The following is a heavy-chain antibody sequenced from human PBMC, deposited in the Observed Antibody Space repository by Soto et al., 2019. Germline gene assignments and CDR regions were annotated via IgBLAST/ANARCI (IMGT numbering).Heavy chain of an antibody. J-gene: IGHJ5*02. D-gene: IGHD6-13*01. CDR1: GGSISSSSYY. CDR2: IYYSGST. V-gene: IGHV4-39*01. CDR3: ARIRIAAAGKGVDP. Sequence: SETLSLTCTVSGGSISSSSYYWGWIRQPPGKGLEWIGSIYYSGSTYYNPSLKSRVTISVDTSKNQFSLKLSSVTAADTAVYYCARIRIAAAGKGVDPWGQGTLVTVSS.